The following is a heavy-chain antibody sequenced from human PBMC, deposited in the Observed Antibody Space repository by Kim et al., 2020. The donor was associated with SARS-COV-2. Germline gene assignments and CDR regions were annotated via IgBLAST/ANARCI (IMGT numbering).Heavy chain of an antibody. Sequence: SETLSLTCTVSGGSISSYYWSWIRQPPGKGLEWIGYIYYSGSTNYNPSLKSRVTISVDTSKNQFSLKLSSVTAADTAVYYCAALWFKRGTNWFDPWGQGTLVTVSS. CDR1: GGSISSYY. CDR3: AALWFKRGTNWFDP. CDR2: IYYSGST. V-gene: IGHV4-59*01. D-gene: IGHD3-10*01. J-gene: IGHJ5*02.